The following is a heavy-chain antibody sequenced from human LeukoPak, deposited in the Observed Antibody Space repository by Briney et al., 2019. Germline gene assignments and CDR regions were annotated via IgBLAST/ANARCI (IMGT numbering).Heavy chain of an antibody. J-gene: IGHJ4*02. CDR1: GGSISSGTYF. CDR3: ARHGHKNEYNSPGVDY. D-gene: IGHD1-14*01. Sequence: PSETLSLTCTVSGGSISSGTYFWGWIRQAPGECLEWVGSIFYSGATYYNPSLKSRVTISVDTSKKQFSLKLNSVTAADTAVYYCARHGHKNEYNSPGVDYWGQGTLVTVSS. CDR2: IFYSGAT. V-gene: IGHV4-39*01.